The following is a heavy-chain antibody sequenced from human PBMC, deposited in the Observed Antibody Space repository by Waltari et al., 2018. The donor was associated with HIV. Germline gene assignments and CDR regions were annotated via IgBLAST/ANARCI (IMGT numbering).Heavy chain of an antibody. V-gene: IGHV3-66*01. CDR1: GFTVSTNH. CDR2: IYSGGST. D-gene: IGHD4-17*01. Sequence: EVQLVESGGGLVQPGGSLRLSCAASGFTVSTNHMSWVRQAPGKGLEWVSVIYSGGSTYYADSVKGRFTISRDNSKNTLYLQMNSLRAEDTAVYYCARDYGGNSFYYYYAMDVWGQGTTVTVSS. CDR3: ARDYGGNSFYYYYAMDV. J-gene: IGHJ6*02.